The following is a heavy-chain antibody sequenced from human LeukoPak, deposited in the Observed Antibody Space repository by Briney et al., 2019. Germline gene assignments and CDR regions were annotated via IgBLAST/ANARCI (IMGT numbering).Heavy chain of an antibody. CDR3: AKKWLGGYFDL. J-gene: IGHJ3*01. CDR2: LSGGGEAS. D-gene: IGHD3-10*01. CDR1: GFTFSLFG. Sequence: PGGSLRLSCAASGFTFSLFGMTWVRQAPGKGLEWVSSLSGGGEASYYADSAKGRFTISRDNANDTLYLQMNSLRVDDTAVYYCAKKWLGGYFDLWGRGTKVTVSS. V-gene: IGHV3-23*01.